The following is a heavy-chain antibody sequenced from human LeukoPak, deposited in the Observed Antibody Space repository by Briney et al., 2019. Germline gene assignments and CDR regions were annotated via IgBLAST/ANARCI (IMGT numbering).Heavy chain of an antibody. CDR2: IRSDGGKE. CDR1: GFSFSSYG. V-gene: IGHV3-30*02. J-gene: IGHJ3*01. CDR3: AKEGTDAFDL. D-gene: IGHD1-1*01. Sequence: GGSLRLSCAASGFSFSSYGMHWVRQAPGKGLEWVAFIRSDGGKEYYADSVQGRFTISRDNSKNTLYLQMNSLRAEDTAIHYCAKEGTDAFDLWGQGTMVSVSS.